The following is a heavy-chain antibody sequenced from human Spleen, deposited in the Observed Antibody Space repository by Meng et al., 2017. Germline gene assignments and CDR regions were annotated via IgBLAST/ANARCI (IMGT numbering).Heavy chain of an antibody. V-gene: IGHV3-33*08. Sequence: GESLKISCAASGFTFSSYEMNWVRQAPGKGLEWVAVIWYDGSNKYYADSVKGRFTISRDNSKNTLYLQMNSLRAEDTAVYYCARDHGYYDSSGYYYAGYVDYWGQGTLVTVSS. CDR1: GFTFSSYE. CDR3: ARDHGYYDSSGYYYAGYVDY. D-gene: IGHD3-22*01. CDR2: IWYDGSNK. J-gene: IGHJ4*02.